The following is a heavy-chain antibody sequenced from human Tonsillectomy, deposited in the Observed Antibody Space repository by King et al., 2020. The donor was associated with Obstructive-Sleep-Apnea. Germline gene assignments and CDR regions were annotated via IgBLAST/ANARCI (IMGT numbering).Heavy chain of an antibody. D-gene: IGHD1-1*01. V-gene: IGHV3-7*03. CDR3: ARVGDWYNWNDDY. J-gene: IGHJ4*02. Sequence: VQLVESGGGLVQPGGSLRLSCAASGFTFSSYWMSWVRQAPGKGLEWVANIKQDGSEKYYVDSVKGRFTISRDNAKNSLYLQMNSLRAEDTAVYYCARVGDWYNWNDDYWGQGTLVTVSS. CDR2: IKQDGSEK. CDR1: GFTFSSYW.